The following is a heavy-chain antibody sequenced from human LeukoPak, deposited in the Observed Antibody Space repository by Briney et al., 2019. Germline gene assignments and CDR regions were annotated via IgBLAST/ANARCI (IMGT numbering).Heavy chain of an antibody. J-gene: IGHJ4*02. D-gene: IGHD6-19*01. CDR1: GDSLSIYY. CDR3: WRGVRDTVGWYHLDS. Sequence: SDTLSLTCTVSGDSLSIYYYSWIRQPAGRGLEWFVLLYTNENNNYHTPFKSRLTNSIDQSKKQSSLTLNSLTVADNAVFLRWRGVRDTVGWYHLDSWGQGTLVTVSS. V-gene: IGHV4-4*07. CDR2: LYTNENN.